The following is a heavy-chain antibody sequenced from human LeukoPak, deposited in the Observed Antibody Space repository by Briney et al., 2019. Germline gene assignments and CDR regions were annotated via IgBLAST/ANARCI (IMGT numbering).Heavy chain of an antibody. D-gene: IGHD3-22*01. J-gene: IGHJ3*02. CDR2: LYYTGGT. CDR1: GGSISTHS. CDR3: ALGTMIVVGNDAFDI. Sequence: SETLSLTCTVSGGSISTHSWSWIRQPPGKGLEWIGYLYYTGGTKYNPSLKSRVTISVDTSKNHFSLKLSSVTAADTAVYYCALGTMIVVGNDAFDIWGQGTMVTVSS. V-gene: IGHV4-59*11.